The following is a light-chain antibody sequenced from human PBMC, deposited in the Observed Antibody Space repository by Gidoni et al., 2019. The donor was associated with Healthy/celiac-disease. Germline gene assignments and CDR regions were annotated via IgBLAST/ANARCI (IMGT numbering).Light chain of an antibody. Sequence: DIHMTQSPSTLSASVRDRVTITCRASQSISNWLAWYQQKPGKAPKLLIYDASILQSGVPSRFSGSRSGTEFTLTISSLQSDDFATYYCQQYNSYLWTFGQGTKVEIK. CDR1: QSISNW. CDR3: QQYNSYLWT. J-gene: IGKJ1*01. V-gene: IGKV1-5*01. CDR2: DAS.